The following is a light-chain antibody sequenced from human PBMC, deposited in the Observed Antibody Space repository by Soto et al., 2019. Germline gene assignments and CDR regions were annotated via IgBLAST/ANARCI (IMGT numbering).Light chain of an antibody. V-gene: IGLV2-23*03. CDR1: SSDVGSYNL. CDR3: CSYAGSSTFLHWV. Sequence: QSALTQPASVSGSPGQSITISCTGTSSDVGSYNLVSWYQQHPGKAPKLMIYEGSKRPSGVSNRFSGSKSGNTVSLTISGLQAEDEADYYCCSYAGSSTFLHWVFGGGTKLTVL. J-gene: IGLJ3*02. CDR2: EGS.